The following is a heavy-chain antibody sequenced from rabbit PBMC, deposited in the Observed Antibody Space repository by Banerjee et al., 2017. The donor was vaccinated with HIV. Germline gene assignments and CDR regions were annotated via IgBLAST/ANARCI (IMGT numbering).Heavy chain of an antibody. Sequence: QEQLEESGGDLVKPEGSLTLTCTASGFSFSNKYVMCWVRQAPGKGLEWIACINTSSGNTVYATWAKGRFTISKTSSTTVTLQMTSLTAADTATYFCARDDYGIMWSDLWGPGTLVTVS. CDR3: ARDDYGIMWSDL. J-gene: IGHJ6*01. D-gene: IGHD2-1*01. CDR2: INTSSGNT. CDR1: GFSFSNKYV. V-gene: IGHV1S45*01.